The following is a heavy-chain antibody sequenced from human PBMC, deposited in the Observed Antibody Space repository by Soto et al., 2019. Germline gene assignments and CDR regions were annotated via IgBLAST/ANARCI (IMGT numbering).Heavy chain of an antibody. J-gene: IGHJ6*03. D-gene: IGHD3-10*01. CDR3: ARVIIQTSDYYYYYMDV. CDR2: ISSGGSTI. Sequence: EVQLVESGGGLVQPGGSLRLACAASGFSFKSYPMNWVRQAPGKGLERVSYISSGGSTIYDADSVKGRFTISRDNAKNALYLQVNSLRAEDTAVYYCARVIIQTSDYYYYYMDVWGKGTTLTVSS. V-gene: IGHV3-48*01. CDR1: GFSFKSYP.